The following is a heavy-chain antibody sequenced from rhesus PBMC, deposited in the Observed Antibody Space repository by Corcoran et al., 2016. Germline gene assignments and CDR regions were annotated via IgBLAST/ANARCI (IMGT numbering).Heavy chain of an antibody. CDR2: IRSGGST. CDR1: GGSISSNY. CDR3: ASTYSSGWYDAFDF. J-gene: IGHJ3*01. V-gene: IGHV4-160*01. D-gene: IGHD6-31*01. Sequence: QVQLQQWGEGLVKPSETLSLTCAVYGGSISSNYWSWIRQPPGKGLEWIGRIRSGGSTNYNPSHKSRVTISKDTAKNQFSLKLSSVTAADTAVYYCASTYSSGWYDAFDFWGQGLRVTVSS.